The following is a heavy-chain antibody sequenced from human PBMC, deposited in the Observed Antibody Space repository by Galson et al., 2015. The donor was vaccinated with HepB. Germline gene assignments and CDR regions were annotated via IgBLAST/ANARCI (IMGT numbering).Heavy chain of an antibody. CDR1: GFTVSSNY. V-gene: IGHV3-53*01. CDR2: IYSGTST. D-gene: IGHD5-18*01. CDR3: ARAGYSYGYDY. Sequence: SLRLSCAASGFTVSSNYMSWVRQAPGKGLEWVSIIYSGTSTYYADSVRGRFTISRHNFKNTLYLQMNSLRAEDTAVYYCARAGYSYGYDYWGQGTLVTVSS. J-gene: IGHJ4*02.